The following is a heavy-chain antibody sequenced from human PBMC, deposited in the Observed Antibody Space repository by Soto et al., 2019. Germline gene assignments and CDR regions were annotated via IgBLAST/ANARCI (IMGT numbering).Heavy chain of an antibody. CDR2: ISYDGSNK. V-gene: IGHV3-30-3*01. J-gene: IGHJ4*02. Sequence: QVQLVESEGGVVQPGRSLRLSCAASGFTFSSYAMHWVRQAPGKGLEWVAVISYDGSNKYYADSVKGRFTISRDNSKNTLYLQMNSLRAEDTAVYYCARGGDWGQGTLVTVSS. CDR1: GFTFSSYA. CDR3: ARGGD. D-gene: IGHD2-15*01.